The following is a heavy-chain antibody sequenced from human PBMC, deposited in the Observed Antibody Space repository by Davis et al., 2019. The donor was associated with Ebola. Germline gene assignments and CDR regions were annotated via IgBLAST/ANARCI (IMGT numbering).Heavy chain of an antibody. CDR2: INAGNGNT. D-gene: IGHD1-7*01. CDR1: GYIFTTYA. CDR3: ARELELDY. V-gene: IGHV1-3*01. J-gene: IGHJ4*02. Sequence: ASVKVSCKASGYIFTTYAMHWVRQAPGQRLEWMGWINAGNGNTKYSQKFQGRVTITTDTSASTVYLDLTSLRSEDTAVYYCARELELDYWGQGTLVTVSS.